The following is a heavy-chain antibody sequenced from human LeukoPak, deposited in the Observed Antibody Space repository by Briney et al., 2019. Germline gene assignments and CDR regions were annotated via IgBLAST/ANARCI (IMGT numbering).Heavy chain of an antibody. CDR2: INSDGSST. V-gene: IGHV3-74*01. Sequence: PGGSLRLSCAASGFTFDDYAMHWVRQVPGKGLVWVSRINSDGSSTNYADSVKGRFTIYRDNAKNTLYLQMNSLRAEDTAVYYCARDALSSGSPDRAFWFDPWGQGTLVTVSS. CDR1: GFTFDDYA. CDR3: ARDALSSGSPDRAFWFDP. J-gene: IGHJ5*02. D-gene: IGHD6-19*01.